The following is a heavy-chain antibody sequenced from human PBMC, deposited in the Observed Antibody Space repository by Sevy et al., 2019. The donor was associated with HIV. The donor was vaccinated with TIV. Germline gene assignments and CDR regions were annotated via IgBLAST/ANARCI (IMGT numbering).Heavy chain of an antibody. J-gene: IGHJ6*02. V-gene: IGHV3-7*03. CDR1: GFTFSSYW. CDR3: ARDKGTIFGVGGNYGMDV. Sequence: GGSLRLSCAASGFTFSSYWMSWVRQAPGKGLEWVANIKQDGSEKYYVDSVKGRFTISRDNAKNSLYLQMNSLRAEDTAVYYCARDKGTIFGVGGNYGMDVWGQGTTVTVSS. D-gene: IGHD3-3*01. CDR2: IKQDGSEK.